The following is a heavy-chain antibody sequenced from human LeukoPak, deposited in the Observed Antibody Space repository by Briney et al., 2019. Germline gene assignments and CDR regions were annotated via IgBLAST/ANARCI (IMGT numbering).Heavy chain of an antibody. CDR1: GGTFSNYA. CDR2: IIPIFGTA. Sequence: ASVKVSCKASGGTFSNYAISWVRQAPGQGLEWMGGIIPIFGTANYAQKFQGRVTITADKSTSTAYMELSSLRSEDTAVYYCAREGDILTGYTLDYWGQGTLVTVSS. D-gene: IGHD3-9*01. CDR3: AREGDILTGYTLDY. J-gene: IGHJ4*02. V-gene: IGHV1-69*06.